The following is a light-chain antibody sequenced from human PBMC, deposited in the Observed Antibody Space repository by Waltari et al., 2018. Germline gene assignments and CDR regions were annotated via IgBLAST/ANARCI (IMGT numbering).Light chain of an antibody. CDR2: GAS. CDR1: QIVSSSY. V-gene: IGKV3-20*01. J-gene: IGKJ2*01. CDR3: QQYHSSPYT. Sequence: PGTLSLSPGERATLSCRASQIVSSSYLAWYQQKPGQAPRLLIYGASSRATGIPDRFSGSGSGTDFTLTISRLEPEDFAVYYCQQYHSSPYTFGQGTKLEIK.